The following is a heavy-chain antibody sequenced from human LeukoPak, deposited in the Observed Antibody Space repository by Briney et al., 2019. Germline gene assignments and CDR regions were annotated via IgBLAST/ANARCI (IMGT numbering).Heavy chain of an antibody. V-gene: IGHV1-69-2*01. CDR2: VDTEKGET. J-gene: IGHJ4*02. Sequence: VASVKISCKTSGFLFPDYYIHWIQEAPGKGLEWMGRVDTEKGETLLAEKFQGRLTITADSSTTTSYMELSSLESDDTAVYYCGTIGIVVEGHWGQGTLVTVSS. D-gene: IGHD2-15*01. CDR1: GFLFPDYY. CDR3: GTIGIVVEGH.